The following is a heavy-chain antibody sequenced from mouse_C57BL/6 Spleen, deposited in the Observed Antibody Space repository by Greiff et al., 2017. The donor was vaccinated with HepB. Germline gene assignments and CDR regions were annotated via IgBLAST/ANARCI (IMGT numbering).Heavy chain of an antibody. V-gene: IGHV1-64*01. CDR3: ASSYGYDGGAMDY. CDR2: IHPNSGST. CDR1: GYTFTSYW. J-gene: IGHJ4*01. Sequence: QVQLQQPGAELVKPGASVKLSCKASGYTFTSYWMHWVKQRPGQGLEWIGMIHPNSGSTNYNEKFKSKATLTVDKSSSTAYMQLSSLTSEDSAVYYCASSYGYDGGAMDYWGQGTSVTVSS. D-gene: IGHD2-2*01.